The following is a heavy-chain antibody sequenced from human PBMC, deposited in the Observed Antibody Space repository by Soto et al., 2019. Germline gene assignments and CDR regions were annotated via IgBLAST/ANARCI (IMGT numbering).Heavy chain of an antibody. CDR1: GGSISSSVYS. CDR3: ARGHGDYGQYFDY. V-gene: IGHV4-30-2*01. J-gene: IGHJ4*02. D-gene: IGHD4-17*01. CDR2: IYHSANT. Sequence: PSETLSLTCAVSGGSISSSVYSWSWIRQPLGKGLEWVGYIYHSANTYYNPSLKSRVNISADRSKNQFSLKLSSVTAADTAVYFCARGHGDYGQYFDYWGQGTLVTVSA.